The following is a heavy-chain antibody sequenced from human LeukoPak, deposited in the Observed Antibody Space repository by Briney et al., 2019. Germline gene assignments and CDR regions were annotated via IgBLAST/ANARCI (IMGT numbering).Heavy chain of an antibody. D-gene: IGHD3-3*01. CDR3: ARVGYDFWSGYYPNFDY. Sequence: PGGSLRLSCAASGFTFSSYWMSWVRQAPGKGLEWVANIKQDGSEKYYVDSVKGRFTISRDNAKNSLYLQMNSLRAEDTAVYYCARVGYDFWSGYYPNFDYWGQGTLVTVSS. V-gene: IGHV3-7*03. CDR2: IKQDGSEK. J-gene: IGHJ4*02. CDR1: GFTFSSYW.